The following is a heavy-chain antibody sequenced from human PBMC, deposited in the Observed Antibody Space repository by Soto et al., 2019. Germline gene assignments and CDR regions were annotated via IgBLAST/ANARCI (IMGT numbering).Heavy chain of an antibody. V-gene: IGHV4-59*01. CDR2: IYYSGST. J-gene: IGHJ3*02. Sequence: SETLSLTCTVSGGSISSYYWSWIRQPPGKGLEWIGYIYYSGSTNYNPSLKSRVTISVDTSKNQFSLKLSSVTAADTAVYYCARPTFYDDPDAFDIWGQGTMVTVSS. D-gene: IGHD3-3*01. CDR3: ARPTFYDDPDAFDI. CDR1: GGSISSYY.